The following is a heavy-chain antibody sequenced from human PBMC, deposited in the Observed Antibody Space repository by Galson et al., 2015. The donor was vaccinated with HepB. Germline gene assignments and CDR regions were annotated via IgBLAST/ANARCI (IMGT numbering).Heavy chain of an antibody. Sequence: SLRLSCAASGFTFSIYWMHWVRQAPGKGLVWVSRISNDGSSTKYADSVKGRFTFSRDNAKNTLYLQMNSLRDEDTAVYFCAREGRYDCSSGTCYGDFDYWGQGTLVTVSS. J-gene: IGHJ4*02. CDR3: AREGRYDCSSGTCYGDFDY. D-gene: IGHD2-2*01. CDR2: ISNDGSST. V-gene: IGHV3-74*03. CDR1: GFTFSIYW.